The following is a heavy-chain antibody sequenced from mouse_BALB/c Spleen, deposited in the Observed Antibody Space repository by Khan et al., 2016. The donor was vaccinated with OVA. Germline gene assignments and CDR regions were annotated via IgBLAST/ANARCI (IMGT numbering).Heavy chain of an antibody. Sequence: QVQLKESGPVMVAPSQSLSITCTVSGFSLTNYGVHWVRQPPGKGLEWLGVIWAGGSTNYNSALMSRLSISKDNSKSQVFLKMNSLQTDDTAMYYCARYYGNYGWYFDVWGAGTTVTVSS. CDR1: GFSLTNYG. V-gene: IGHV2-9*02. D-gene: IGHD2-1*01. CDR3: ARYYGNYGWYFDV. CDR2: IWAGGST. J-gene: IGHJ1*01.